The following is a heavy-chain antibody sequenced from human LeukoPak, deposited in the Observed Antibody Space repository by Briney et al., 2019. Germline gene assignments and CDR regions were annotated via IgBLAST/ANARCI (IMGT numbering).Heavy chain of an antibody. CDR3: ARTPITMVRGNWFDP. J-gene: IGHJ5*02. Sequence: ASVKVSCKASGYTFTGYYMHWVRQAPGQGLEGMGWVNPNSGGKNYAQKFQGRVTMTRDTSISTAYMELSRLRSDDTAVYYCARTPITMVRGNWFDPWGQGTLVTVSS. V-gene: IGHV1-2*02. CDR2: VNPNSGGK. CDR1: GYTFTGYY. D-gene: IGHD3-10*01.